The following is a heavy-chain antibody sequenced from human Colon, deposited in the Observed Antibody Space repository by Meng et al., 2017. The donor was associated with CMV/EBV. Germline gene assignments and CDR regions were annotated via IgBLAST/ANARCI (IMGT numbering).Heavy chain of an antibody. V-gene: IGHV7-4-1*02. D-gene: IGHD3-16*01. J-gene: IGHJ4*02. CDR1: GYAFSYYH. CDR2: INTNTGNP. Sequence: ASVQVSCKSSGYAFSYYHVNWGLRAPGQGLEWMGWINTNTGNPTYAQGFIGRFVFSLATSISTAYLQISGLKAEDTAVYYCSASFDYWGQGTLVTVSS. CDR3: SASFDY.